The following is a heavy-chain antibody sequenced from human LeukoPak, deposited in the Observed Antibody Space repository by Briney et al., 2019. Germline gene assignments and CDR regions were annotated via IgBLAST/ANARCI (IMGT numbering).Heavy chain of an antibody. D-gene: IGHD2/OR15-2a*01. Sequence: PGGPRRLSLAASGFTVSSSYIGWVRQAPGKGLEWGSIIYNGGSTYYADSMKGRFTISRDNSKNTLYLQVNSLRAEDTAMYYCARNILFAFDIWGQGTMVTVSS. CDR1: GFTVSSSY. J-gene: IGHJ3*02. CDR3: ARNILFAFDI. CDR2: IYNGGST. V-gene: IGHV3-53*01.